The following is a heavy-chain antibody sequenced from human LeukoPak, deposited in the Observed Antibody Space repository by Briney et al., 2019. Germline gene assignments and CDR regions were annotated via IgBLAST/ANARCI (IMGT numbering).Heavy chain of an antibody. V-gene: IGHV1-2*02. Sequence: GASVKVSCKASGYTFTGYSMHWVRQAPGQGLEWMGWINPNSGGTDYAQKFQGRVTMTRDTSISTAYIELSRLRSDDTAVYYCARDLPRFGGRLSAWGQGTLVTVSS. J-gene: IGHJ5*02. CDR3: ARDLPRFGGRLSA. CDR1: GYTFTGYS. CDR2: INPNSGGT. D-gene: IGHD3-16*01.